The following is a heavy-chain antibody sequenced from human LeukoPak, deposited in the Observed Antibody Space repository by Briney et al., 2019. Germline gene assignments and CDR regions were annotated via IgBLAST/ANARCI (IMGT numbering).Heavy chain of an antibody. CDR1: GFTFSSYA. CDR3: ARERGSLAAAGTVYFQH. V-gene: IGHV3-30*01. D-gene: IGHD6-13*01. Sequence: GGSLRLSCAASGFTFSSYAMHWVRQAPGKGLEWVAVISYDGSNKYYADSVKGRFTISRDTSKNTLYLQMNSLRAEDTAVYYCARERGSLAAAGTVYFQHWGQGTLVTVSS. J-gene: IGHJ1*01. CDR2: ISYDGSNK.